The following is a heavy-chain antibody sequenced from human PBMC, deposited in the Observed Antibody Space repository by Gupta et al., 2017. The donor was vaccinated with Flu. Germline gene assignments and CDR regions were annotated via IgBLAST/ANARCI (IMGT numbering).Heavy chain of an antibody. J-gene: IGHJ4*02. D-gene: IGHD1-7*01. CDR2: VHSSGNT. CDR3: ARRGTYYFDF. CDR1: GGSVNVFSYF. V-gene: IGHV4-31*03. Sequence: QLRESGPRLLKPSQPLSLTCSVSGGSVNVFSYFWSWIRQHPEKGLEWIGYVHSSGNTYYNPSLRSRLMMSIDTSKNEFSLEVTSVTAADTAMYYCARRGTYYFDFWGQGALVTVSS.